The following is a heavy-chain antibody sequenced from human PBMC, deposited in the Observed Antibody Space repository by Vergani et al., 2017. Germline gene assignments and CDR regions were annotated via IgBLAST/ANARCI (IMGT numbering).Heavy chain of an antibody. V-gene: IGHV4-30-4*08. CDR2: IYYSGST. D-gene: IGHD3-22*01. J-gene: IGHJ2*01. CDR1: GGSISSGDYY. Sequence: QVQLQESGPGLVKPSQTLSLTCTVSGGSISSGDYYWSWIRQPPGNGLEWIGYIYYSGSTYYSPSLKSRVTISVDTSKNQFSLKLSAVTAADTAVYYCARDRSDYYDSSGYFRGWYFDLWGRGTLVTVSS. CDR3: ARDRSDYYDSSGYFRGWYFDL.